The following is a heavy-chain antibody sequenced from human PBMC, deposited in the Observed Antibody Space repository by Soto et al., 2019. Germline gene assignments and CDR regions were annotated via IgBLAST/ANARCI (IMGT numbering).Heavy chain of an antibody. CDR1: GFTFNNYA. CDR3: AISVRRERRFCYYALDV. J-gene: IGHJ6*02. V-gene: IGHV3-30-3*01. CDR2: ISYDGSNK. Sequence: PGGSLRLSCAASGFTFNNYAMHWVRQAPGKGLEWVAVISYDGSNKYYADSVKGRFTISKDNSKDTLTLQMNNLRGDDTAVFYCAISVRRERRFCYYALDVWGQGTTVTVSS. D-gene: IGHD1-1*01.